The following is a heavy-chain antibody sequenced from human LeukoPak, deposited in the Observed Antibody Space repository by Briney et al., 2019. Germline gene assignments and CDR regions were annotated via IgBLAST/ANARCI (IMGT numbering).Heavy chain of an antibody. CDR1: GGTFSSYA. CDR3: ARSYSSGWLDFDY. V-gene: IGHV1-69*04. D-gene: IGHD6-19*01. J-gene: IGHJ4*02. Sequence: SVKVSCKASGGTFSSYAISWVRQAPGQGLEWMGRTIPILGIANYAQKFQGRVTITADKSTSTAYMELSSLRSEDTAVYYCARSYSSGWLDFDYWGQGTLVTVSS. CDR2: TIPILGIA.